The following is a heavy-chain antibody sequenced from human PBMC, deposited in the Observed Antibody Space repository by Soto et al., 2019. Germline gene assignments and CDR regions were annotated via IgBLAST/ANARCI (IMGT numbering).Heavy chain of an antibody. V-gene: IGHV5-51*01. D-gene: IGHD5-18*01. CDR1: GYSFISYW. CDR3: ARGLVETASTHGFDI. Sequence: PGESLKISCKGSGYSFISYWIGWVRQMPGKGLEWMGIIYPGDSDSRYSPSFQGQVSISVDKSISTAYLQWSSLKASDTAMYYCARGLVETASTHGFDIWGQGTMVTVSS. CDR2: IYPGDSDS. J-gene: IGHJ3*02.